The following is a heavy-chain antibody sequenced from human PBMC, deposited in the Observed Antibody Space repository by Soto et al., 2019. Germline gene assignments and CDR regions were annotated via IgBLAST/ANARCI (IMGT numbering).Heavy chain of an antibody. Sequence: GESLKISCKVSGYTFSDYWIHWVRQTPGKGLEWMGRIDPTDSKAIYSPAFQGHVTISADKSITTIYLQWSSLKASDSAMYYCARRIEDTNGYYYYALDVWGQGTTVTVSS. D-gene: IGHD2-2*03. V-gene: IGHV5-10-1*01. CDR1: GYTFSDYW. CDR2: IDPTDSKA. CDR3: ARRIEDTNGYYYYALDV. J-gene: IGHJ6*02.